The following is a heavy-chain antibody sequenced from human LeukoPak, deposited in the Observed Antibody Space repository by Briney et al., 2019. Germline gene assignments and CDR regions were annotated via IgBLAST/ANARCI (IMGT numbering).Heavy chain of an antibody. V-gene: IGHV3-11*03. D-gene: IGHD2-21*02. CDR1: GFTFSDYY. CDR3: AKFSPMTASHYFDF. CDR2: ISPSSSYT. Sequence: GGSLGLSCAASGFTFSDYYMSWIRQAPGKGLEWVSYISPSSSYTDYADSVKGRFTISRDNAKNPLYLQMNSLRAEDTAVYSCAKFSPMTASHYFDFWGQGTLVTVSS. J-gene: IGHJ4*02.